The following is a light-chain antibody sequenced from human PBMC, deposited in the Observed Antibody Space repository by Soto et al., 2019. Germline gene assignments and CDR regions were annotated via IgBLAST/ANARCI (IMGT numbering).Light chain of an antibody. CDR1: QSVDSAY. Sequence: EIVLTQSPGTLSLSPGDRASLSCRASQSVDSAYLAWYQHKPGQAPRLLIFRTSSRATGIPARFSGSGSGTDVALTISRREAEDFAVYCRQHYGGSRWTVGQGTKEEPK. CDR2: RTS. CDR3: QHYGGSRWT. J-gene: IGKJ1*01. V-gene: IGKV3-20*01.